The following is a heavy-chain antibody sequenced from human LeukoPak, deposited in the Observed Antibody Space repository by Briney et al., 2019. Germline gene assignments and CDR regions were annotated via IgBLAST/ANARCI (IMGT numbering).Heavy chain of an antibody. D-gene: IGHD3-10*01. CDR2: IYTSGGN. V-gene: IGHV4-4*07. CDR3: ARGRSTMVRGVQKNWSDP. J-gene: IGHJ5*02. CDR1: GGSICGDY. Sequence: SETLCLTCAVSGGSICGDYGSCVPQPARKRLEWICRIYTSGGNNYNPSIKSRVTMSVDTSTNKFSMKQSSVTAADTAVYSRARGRSTMVRGVQKNWSDPWGQGTLVTVSS.